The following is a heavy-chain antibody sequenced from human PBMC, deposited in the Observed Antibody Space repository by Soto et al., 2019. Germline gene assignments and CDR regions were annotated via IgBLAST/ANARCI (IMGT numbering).Heavy chain of an antibody. CDR1: GFTFSSYG. Sequence: PGGSLRLSCAASGFTFSSYGMHWVRQAPGKGLEWVAGISYDGSNKYYADSVKGRFTISRDNSKNTLYLQMNSLRAEDTAVYYCAKDGRYSGFLNWFDPWGQGTLVTVSS. D-gene: IGHD3-9*01. CDR3: AKDGRYSGFLNWFDP. V-gene: IGHV3-30*18. J-gene: IGHJ5*02. CDR2: ISYDGSNK.